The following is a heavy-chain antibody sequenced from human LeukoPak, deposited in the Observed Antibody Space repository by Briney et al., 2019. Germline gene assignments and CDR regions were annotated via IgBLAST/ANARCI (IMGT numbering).Heavy chain of an antibody. D-gene: IGHD6-6*01. Sequence: GGSLRLSCAASGFTFSSYWMHWARQLPGKGLVWVSRIGPTGSTTSYADSVKGRFTVSRDNAKNTLYLQVNNLRAEDTAVYYCARGPNSNWSGLDFWGQGTLLTVSS. V-gene: IGHV3-74*01. CDR3: ARGPNSNWSGLDF. CDR2: IGPTGSTT. J-gene: IGHJ4*02. CDR1: GFTFSSYW.